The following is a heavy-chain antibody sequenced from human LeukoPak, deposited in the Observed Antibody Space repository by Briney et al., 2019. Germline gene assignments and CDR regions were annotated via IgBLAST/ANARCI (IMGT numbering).Heavy chain of an antibody. CDR2: IKQDGSEK. CDR3: ARTTSTTCYEK. CDR1: GFTFSSYW. D-gene: IGHD2-2*01. V-gene: IGHV3-7*01. Sequence: GGSLRLSCAASGFTFSSYWMSWVRQAPGKGLEWVANIKQDGSEKYYVDSVKGRFTISRNNAKNSLYLQMNSLRAEGTAVYYCARTTSTTCYEKWGQGTLVTVSS. J-gene: IGHJ4*02.